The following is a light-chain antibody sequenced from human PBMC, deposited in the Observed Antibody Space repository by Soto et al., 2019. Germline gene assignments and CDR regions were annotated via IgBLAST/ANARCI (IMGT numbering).Light chain of an antibody. V-gene: IGKV3-15*01. J-gene: IGKJ4*01. CDR2: GES. CDR3: QKYNNWPLT. CDR1: QSVSSN. Sequence: VLTQAPATLSVSPGERATLACRASQSVSSNLAWYQQKTGQAPRIIIYGESTRATGIPARLSGSGSGTELNLTISRLQSEDFAVYYCQKYNNWPLTCGGGTKVDIK.